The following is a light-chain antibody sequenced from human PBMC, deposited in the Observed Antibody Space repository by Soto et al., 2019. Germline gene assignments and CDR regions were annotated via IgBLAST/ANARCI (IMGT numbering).Light chain of an antibody. Sequence: QSVLTQPPSASGTPGQRVTISCSGGSSNIGTNAVNWYQHVPGTAPKLLIYNNDRRPSGVPDRFSASKSGTSASLAISGLQSAEEAGYYCSKWDDSLDGPVFGGGTKLTVL. V-gene: IGLV1-44*01. CDR2: NND. CDR3: SKWDDSLDGPV. CDR1: SSNIGTNA. J-gene: IGLJ2*01.